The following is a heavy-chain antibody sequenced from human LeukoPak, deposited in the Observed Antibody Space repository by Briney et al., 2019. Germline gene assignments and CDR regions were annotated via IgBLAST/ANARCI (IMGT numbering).Heavy chain of an antibody. D-gene: IGHD3-10*01. V-gene: IGHV3-33*01. CDR1: GFSFSSYG. Sequence: PGGSLTLSCAASGFSFSSYGMYWVRQAPGKGLEWVAVIWYDGSNKYYADSVKGRFTISGDNSKNTLYLHMNSLRAEDTAVYYCARAYYGSGSYYYGMDVWGQGTTVTVSS. J-gene: IGHJ6*02. CDR3: ARAYYGSGSYYYGMDV. CDR2: IWYDGSNK.